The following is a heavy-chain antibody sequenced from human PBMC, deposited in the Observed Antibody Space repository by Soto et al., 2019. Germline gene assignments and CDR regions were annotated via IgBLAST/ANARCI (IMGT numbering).Heavy chain of an antibody. CDR3: AREFGGRRASYVMDV. CDR2: ISYDGSNK. J-gene: IGHJ6*02. D-gene: IGHD3-10*01. CDR1: GFTFSSYA. V-gene: IGHV3-30-3*01. Sequence: GGSLRLSCAASGFTFSSYAMHWVRQAPGKGLEWVAVISYDGSNKYYADSVKGRFTISRDNSKNTLYLQMNSLRAEDTAVYYCAREFGGRRASYVMDVWGQGTQGTVSS.